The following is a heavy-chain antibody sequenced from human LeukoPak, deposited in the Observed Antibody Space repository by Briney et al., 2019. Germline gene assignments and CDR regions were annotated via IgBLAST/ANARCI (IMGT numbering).Heavy chain of an antibody. D-gene: IGHD5-18*01. CDR3: ARGRYGLNYYFDY. V-gene: IGHV3-11*04. CDR2: MSTTGKTI. CDR1: GFTFGDYY. Sequence: PGGSLRLSCAASGFTFGDYYMSWIRQAPGKGLEWVSYMSTTGKTIYYADSVEGRFTISRDNAEKSLSLQMNSLRAEDTGTYYCARGRYGLNYYFDYWGQGTLVTVSS. J-gene: IGHJ4*02.